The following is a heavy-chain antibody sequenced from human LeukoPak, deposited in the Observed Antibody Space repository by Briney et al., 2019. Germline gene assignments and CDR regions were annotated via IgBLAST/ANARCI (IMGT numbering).Heavy chain of an antibody. V-gene: IGHV4-39*01. CDR2: IYYSGST. D-gene: IGHD3-22*01. CDR1: GGSISSSSYY. Sequence: SETLSLTCTVPGGSISSSSYYWGWLRQPPGKGLEWIGSIYYSGSTYHNPSLKSRITISVDTSKNQFSLKLSSVTAADTAVNYCARQSEQYYYDSSGYYYNCFDPWGQGTLVTVSS. CDR3: ARQSEQYYYDSSGYYYNCFDP. J-gene: IGHJ5*02.